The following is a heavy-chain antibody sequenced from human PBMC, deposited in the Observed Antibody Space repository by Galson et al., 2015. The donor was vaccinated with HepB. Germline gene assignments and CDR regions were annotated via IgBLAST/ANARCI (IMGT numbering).Heavy chain of an antibody. CDR3: ARAPRIAVAAAGLDY. V-gene: IGHV1-69*04. CDR2: IIPILGIA. CDR1: GGTFSSYV. Sequence: SVKVSCKASGGTFSSYVISWVRQAPGQGLEWMGRIIPILGIANYAQKFQGRVTITADKSTSTAYMGLSSLRSEDTAVYYCARAPRIAVAAAGLDYWGQGTLVTVSS. J-gene: IGHJ4*02. D-gene: IGHD6-19*01.